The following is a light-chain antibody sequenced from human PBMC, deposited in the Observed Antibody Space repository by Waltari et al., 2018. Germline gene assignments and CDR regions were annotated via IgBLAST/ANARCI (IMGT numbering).Light chain of an antibody. CDR2: AAS. CDR3: QQYYSTPHT. V-gene: IGKV1-NL1*01. Sequence: DSQMTQSPPSLSASVGDRVTTTCRASQGISNSLAWYQQKPGKAPKLLLYAASRLESGVPPRFSGSGSGTDYTLTSSSLQPEDFATYYCQQYYSTPHTFGPGTKVDIK. CDR1: QGISNS. J-gene: IGKJ3*01.